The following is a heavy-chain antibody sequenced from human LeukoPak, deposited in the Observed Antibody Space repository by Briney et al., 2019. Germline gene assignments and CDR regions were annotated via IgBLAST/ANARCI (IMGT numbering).Heavy chain of an antibody. CDR2: IYYSGST. CDR3: ARDRVRGNANPYFDY. V-gene: IGHV4-61*01. Sequence: SETLSLTCTVSGGSVSSGTYYWSWIRQPPGKGLEWIGYIYYSGSTNYNPSLKSRVTVSIDTPKNQFSLKLSSVTAADTAVYYCARDRVRGNANPYFDYWGQGTLVTVSS. D-gene: IGHD1-1*01. J-gene: IGHJ4*02. CDR1: GGSVSSGTYY.